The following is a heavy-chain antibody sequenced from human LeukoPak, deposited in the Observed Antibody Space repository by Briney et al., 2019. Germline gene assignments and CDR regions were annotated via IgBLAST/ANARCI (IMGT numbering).Heavy chain of an antibody. D-gene: IGHD1-7*01. CDR1: GGSVNGYY. Sequence: KPSETLSLTCTVSGGSVNGYYWNWIRQAPGKGLEWIGFIHYSGLTVYSPSLQSRVSVSVDTSRNQFSLDLSSVTAADTALYYCARDPPEDEWNSLDSWGQGILVTVSS. CDR2: IHYSGLT. V-gene: IGHV4-59*02. CDR3: ARDPPEDEWNSLDS. J-gene: IGHJ4*02.